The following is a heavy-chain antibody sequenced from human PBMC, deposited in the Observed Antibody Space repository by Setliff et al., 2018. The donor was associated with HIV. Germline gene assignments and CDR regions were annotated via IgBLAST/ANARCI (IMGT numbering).Heavy chain of an antibody. Sequence: SVKVSCKASGYTLTNYGISWVRQAPGQGLEWMGGIIPIFGAPHYAQKFQDRVTITTDESTSTAYMELRSLRSDDTAVYYCARDVGRDGYCFDHWGQGTLVTVSS. CDR3: ARDVGRDGYCFDH. D-gene: IGHD5-12*01. CDR1: GYTLTNYG. J-gene: IGHJ4*02. V-gene: IGHV1-69*05. CDR2: IIPIFGAP.